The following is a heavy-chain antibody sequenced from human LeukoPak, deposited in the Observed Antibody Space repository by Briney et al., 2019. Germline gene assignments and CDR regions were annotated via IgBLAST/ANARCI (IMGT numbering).Heavy chain of an antibody. D-gene: IGHD3-22*01. J-gene: IGHJ4*02. CDR3: ATPGRYYYDSSGFQTGLFDY. CDR1: GYSLTNYW. CDR2: IYPGDSDT. V-gene: IGHV5-51*01. Sequence: GESLKISCKGSGYSLTNYWIGWVRQMPGKGLEWMGIIYPGDSDTRYSPSFQGQVTISADKSISTAYLQWSSLKASDTAMYYCATPGRYYYDSSGFQTGLFDYWGQGTLVTVSS.